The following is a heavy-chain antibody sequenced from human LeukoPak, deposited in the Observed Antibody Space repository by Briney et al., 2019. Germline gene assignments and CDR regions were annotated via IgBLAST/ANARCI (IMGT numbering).Heavy chain of an antibody. Sequence: GGSLRRSCAASGFTFSNYWMYWVRQTPGKGLVWVSRINSDGSSTSYADSVRGRFTISRDNAKNTLYLQMNSLRAEDTAVYYCAKVGAEGYWGQGTLVTVSS. J-gene: IGHJ4*02. CDR2: INSDGSST. V-gene: IGHV3-74*01. CDR3: AKVGAEGY. CDR1: GFTFSNYW. D-gene: IGHD1-26*01.